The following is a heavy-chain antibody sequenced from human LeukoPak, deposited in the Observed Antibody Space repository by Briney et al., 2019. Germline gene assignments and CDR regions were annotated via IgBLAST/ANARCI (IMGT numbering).Heavy chain of an antibody. J-gene: IGHJ4*02. V-gene: IGHV1-3*01. D-gene: IGHD3-9*01. CDR3: ARGYYDILTGYSTVGPDY. CDR1: GYTFTSCA. Sequence: ASVKVSCKASGYTFTSCAMHWVRQAPGQRLEWMGWINAGNGNTKYSQKFQGRVTITRDTSASTAYMELSSLRSEDTAVYYCARGYYDILTGYSTVGPDYWGQGTLVTVSS. CDR2: INAGNGNT.